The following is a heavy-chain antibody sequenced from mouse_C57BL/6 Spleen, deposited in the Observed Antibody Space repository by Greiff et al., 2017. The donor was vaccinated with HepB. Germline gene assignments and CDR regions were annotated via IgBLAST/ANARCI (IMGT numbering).Heavy chain of an antibody. CDR1: GYAFTNYL. CDR2: INPGSGGT. CDR3: ARYWYYFDY. Sequence: QVQLQQSGAELVRPGTSVKVSCKASGYAFTNYLIEWVKQRPGQGLEWIGVINPGSGGTNYNEKFKGKATLTADKSPSTAYMQLSSLTSEDSAVYFCARYWYYFDYWGQGTTLTVSS. J-gene: IGHJ2*01. V-gene: IGHV1-54*01. D-gene: IGHD4-1*01.